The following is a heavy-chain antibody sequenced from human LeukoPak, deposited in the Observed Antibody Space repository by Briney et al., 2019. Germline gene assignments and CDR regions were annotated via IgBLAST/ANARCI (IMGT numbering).Heavy chain of an antibody. Sequence: SETLSLTCTVSGGSISSSSYYWGWIRQPPGKGLEWIGSIYYSGSTYYNPSLKSRVTISVDTSKNQFSLKLSSVTAADTAVYYCSVVGATVWYYYGMDVWGQGTTVTVSS. V-gene: IGHV4-39*01. CDR3: SVVGATVWYYYGMDV. CDR2: IYYSGST. CDR1: GGSISSSSYY. J-gene: IGHJ6*02. D-gene: IGHD1-26*01.